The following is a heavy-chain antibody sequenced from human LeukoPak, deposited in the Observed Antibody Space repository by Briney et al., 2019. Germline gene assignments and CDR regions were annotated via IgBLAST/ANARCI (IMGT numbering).Heavy chain of an antibody. J-gene: IGHJ4*02. CDR3: AKDRRSSIFGVVIMGFDY. CDR1: GFTFSTYA. CDR2: ISGSGGRS. D-gene: IGHD3-3*01. V-gene: IGHV3-23*01. Sequence: GXSLRLSCAASGFTFSTYAMTWVRQAPGKGLEWVSTISGSGGRSYYADSVKGRFAVSRDNSKNTLYLQMNSLRAEDTAVYYCAKDRRSSIFGVVIMGFDYWGQGTLVTVSS.